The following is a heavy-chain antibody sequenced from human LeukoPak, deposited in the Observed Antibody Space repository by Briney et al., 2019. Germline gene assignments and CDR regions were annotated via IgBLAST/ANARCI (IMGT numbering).Heavy chain of an antibody. V-gene: IGHV1-18*01. Sequence: ASVKVSCKASGYSFSSYSITWLRQAPGQGLEWMGWISVYSGDTNYAQKFQGRVTMTTDTSTSTAYMELRSLRSDDTAVYYCARDSLHGYSFLWGQGTLVTVSS. CDR3: ARDSLHGYSFL. CDR2: ISVYSGDT. D-gene: IGHD5/OR15-5a*01. J-gene: IGHJ4*02. CDR1: GYSFSSYS.